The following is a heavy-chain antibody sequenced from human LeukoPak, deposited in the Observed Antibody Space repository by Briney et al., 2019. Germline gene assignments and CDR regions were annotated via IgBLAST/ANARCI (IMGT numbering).Heavy chain of an antibody. CDR3: AGEGGNYARWFDP. V-gene: IGHV1-69*13. CDR2: IIPIFGTA. D-gene: IGHD4-23*01. CDR1: GGTFSSYA. J-gene: IGHJ5*02. Sequence: ASVKVSCKASGGTFSSYAISWVRQAPGQGLEWMGGIIPIFGTANYAQKFQGRVTITADESTSTAYMELSSLRSEDTAVYYCAGEGGNYARWFDPWGQGTLVTVSS.